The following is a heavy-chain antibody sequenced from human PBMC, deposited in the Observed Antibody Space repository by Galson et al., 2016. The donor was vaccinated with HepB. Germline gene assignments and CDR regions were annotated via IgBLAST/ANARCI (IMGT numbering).Heavy chain of an antibody. CDR3: ATDYGSVMLSFFDY. V-gene: IGHV3-15*01. J-gene: IGHJ4*02. CDR1: GFTFTSYW. CDR2: VRSKTVGGTT. D-gene: IGHD3-16*01. Sequence: SLRLSCAASGFTFTSYWMAWVRQAPGKGLEWIGRVRSKTVGGTTDIGTPVKGRFTISRDDSKNTLYLQMKGLKTEDTAVYYCATDYGSVMLSFFDYWGQGTLVTVTS.